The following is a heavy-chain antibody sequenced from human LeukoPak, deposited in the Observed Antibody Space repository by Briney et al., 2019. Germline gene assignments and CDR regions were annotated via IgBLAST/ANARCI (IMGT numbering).Heavy chain of an antibody. D-gene: IGHD5-12*01. J-gene: IGHJ3*02. CDR1: GFTFSSYS. CDR3: ASTSWLPDAFDI. CDR2: TSFDGSNK. V-gene: IGHV3-30*14. Sequence: PGGSLRLSCAASGFTFSSYSMHWVRQTPGKGLEWVAVTSFDGSNKNYADSVKGRFTISRDNSKNTLYLQMNSLRAKDTAVYYCASTSWLPDAFDIWGQGTMVTVSS.